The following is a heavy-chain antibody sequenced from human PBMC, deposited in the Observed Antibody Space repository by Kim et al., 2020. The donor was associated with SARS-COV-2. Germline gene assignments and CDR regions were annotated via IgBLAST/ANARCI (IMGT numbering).Heavy chain of an antibody. V-gene: IGHV5-10-1*01. CDR2: IDPSDSYS. CDR3: ARSFRDSSAYYLNWFDP. D-gene: IGHD3-22*01. J-gene: IGHJ5*02. CDR1: GYSFTSWR. Sequence: GESLKISCKGSGYSFTSWRISWVRQMPGKGLEWMGRIDPSDSYSNYSPSFQGHVTISADKSISTAYLQWSSLKASDTAMYYCARSFRDSSAYYLNWFDPWGQGTLVTVSS.